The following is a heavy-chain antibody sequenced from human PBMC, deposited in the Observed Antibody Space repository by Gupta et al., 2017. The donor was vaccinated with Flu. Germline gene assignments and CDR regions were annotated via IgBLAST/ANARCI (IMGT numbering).Heavy chain of an antibody. Sequence: EVQLVESGGGLVQPGGSLRLSCAASGFTFSSYWMTWVRQAPGKGLEWVANINQDGSEKYYVDSVKGRFTISRDNAKNSLYLQMNSLRAEDTAVYYCAKDLSYFHNWGQGTLVTVSS. D-gene: IGHD3-16*02. J-gene: IGHJ1*01. CDR1: GFTFSSYW. CDR2: INQDGSEK. V-gene: IGHV3-7*01. CDR3: AKDLSYFHN.